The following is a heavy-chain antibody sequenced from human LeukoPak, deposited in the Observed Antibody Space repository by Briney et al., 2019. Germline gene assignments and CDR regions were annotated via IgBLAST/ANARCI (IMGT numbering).Heavy chain of an antibody. J-gene: IGHJ6*02. V-gene: IGHV4-4*02. D-gene: IGHD3-22*01. CDR1: GGSISSSNW. Sequence: SETLSLTCAVSGGSISSSNWWSWVRQPPGKGLEWIGEIYHSGSTNYNPSLKSRVTISVDESKNQFSLKLSSVTAADTAVYYCARLVSYDSSGYYFPGYYGMDVWGQGTTVTVSS. CDR2: IYHSGST. CDR3: ARLVSYDSSGYYFPGYYGMDV.